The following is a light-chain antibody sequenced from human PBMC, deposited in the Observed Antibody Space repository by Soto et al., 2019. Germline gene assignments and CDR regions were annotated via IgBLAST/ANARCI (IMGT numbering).Light chain of an antibody. CDR1: QSLSSD. V-gene: IGKV3-15*01. J-gene: IGKJ1*01. Sequence: EKVMTQSPATLSLSPGERATLSCRASQSLSSDLAWYQQKPGQAPRLLIYGASTRATGIPARFSGSGSGTEFTLTISSLQSEDFAVYYCQQYNNWPRTFGQGTKVEIK. CDR2: GAS. CDR3: QQYNNWPRT.